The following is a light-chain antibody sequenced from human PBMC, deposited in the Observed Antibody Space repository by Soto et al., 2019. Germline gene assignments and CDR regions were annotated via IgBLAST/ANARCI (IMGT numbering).Light chain of an antibody. J-gene: IGKJ1*01. Sequence: DIVMTHSPLSLPVTPGEPASISCSSSQSLLHSNGYNYLDWYLQKPGQSPQLLIYLGSNRASGVPDRFSGSGSGTDFTLKISRVEAEDVGVYYCMQALQTPPTFGQGTKVDI. CDR2: LGS. V-gene: IGKV2-28*01. CDR3: MQALQTPPT. CDR1: QSLLHSNGYNY.